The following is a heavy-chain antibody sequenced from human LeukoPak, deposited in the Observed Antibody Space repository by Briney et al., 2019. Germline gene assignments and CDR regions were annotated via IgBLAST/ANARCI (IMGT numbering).Heavy chain of an antibody. D-gene: IGHD6-13*01. CDR3: AKAYISSYFDY. CDR2: IRYDGSDK. CDR1: GFTFSTYG. Sequence: PGGSLRLSCAVSGFTFSTYGMHWVRQAPGKGLEWVAFIRYDGSDKYYADSVKGRFTISRDNSKKTLYLQMNSLRAEDTAVYYCAKAYISSYFDYWGQGTLVTVSS. J-gene: IGHJ4*02. V-gene: IGHV3-30*02.